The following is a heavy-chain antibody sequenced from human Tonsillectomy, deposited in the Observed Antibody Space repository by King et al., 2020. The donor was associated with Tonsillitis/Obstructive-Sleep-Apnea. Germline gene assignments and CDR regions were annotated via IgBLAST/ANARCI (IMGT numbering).Heavy chain of an antibody. V-gene: IGHV3-7*03. D-gene: IGHD3-3*01. CDR2: IKQDGSEK. J-gene: IGHJ4*02. CDR1: GFTFSSYW. Sequence: VQLVESGGGLVQPGGSLRLSCAASGFTFSSYWMSWVRQAPGNGLEWVANIKQDGSEKYYVDSVKGRFTISRDNAKNSLYLQMNSLRAEDTAVYYCVRYDFWSGFHFDYWGQGTLVTVSS. CDR3: VRYDFWSGFHFDY.